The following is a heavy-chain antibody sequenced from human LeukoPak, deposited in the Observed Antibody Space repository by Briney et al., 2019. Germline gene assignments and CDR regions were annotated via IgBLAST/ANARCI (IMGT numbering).Heavy chain of an antibody. V-gene: IGHV1-8*01. CDR2: KNPNSGNT. Sequence: ASVKVSCKASGYTFTSYDINWVRQATGQGLEWMGWKNPNSGNTGYAQKFQGRVTMTRNTSISTAYMELSSLRSEDTAVYYCARGGAAADAFDIWGQGTMVTVSS. CDR1: GYTFTSYD. CDR3: ARGGAAADAFDI. J-gene: IGHJ3*02. D-gene: IGHD6-13*01.